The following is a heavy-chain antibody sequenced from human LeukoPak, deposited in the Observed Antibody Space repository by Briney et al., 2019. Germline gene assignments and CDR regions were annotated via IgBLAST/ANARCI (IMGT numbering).Heavy chain of an antibody. D-gene: IGHD3-3*01. CDR2: ISAYNGNT. CDR3: ARYDFWSGLPPCYMDV. Sequence: ATVKVSCKASGYTFTSYGISWVRQAPGQGLEWMGWISAYNGNTNYAQKLQGRVTMTTDTSTSTAYMELRSLRSDDTAVYYCARYDFWSGLPPCYMDVWGKGTTVTVSS. V-gene: IGHV1-18*01. CDR1: GYTFTSYG. J-gene: IGHJ6*03.